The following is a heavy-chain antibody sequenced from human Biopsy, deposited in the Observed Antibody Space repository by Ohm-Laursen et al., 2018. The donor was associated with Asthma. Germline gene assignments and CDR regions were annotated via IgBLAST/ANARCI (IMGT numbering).Heavy chain of an antibody. CDR2: IKKDGSEK. CDR3: ARGGYCTSPTCPWGRYATDV. Sequence: SLRLSCAASGFTFRSYWMSWVRQAPGKGLDWVANIKKDGSEKYYVDSVKGRFTISRDNAKNSLYLHMNSLRAEDTAVYYCARGGYCTSPTCPWGRYATDVWGQGTTVTVSS. CDR1: GFTFRSYW. J-gene: IGHJ6*02. D-gene: IGHD2-2*01. V-gene: IGHV3-7*01.